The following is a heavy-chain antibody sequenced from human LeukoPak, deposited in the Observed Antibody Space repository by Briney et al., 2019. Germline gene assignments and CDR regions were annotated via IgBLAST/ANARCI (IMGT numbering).Heavy chain of an antibody. J-gene: IGHJ5*01. CDR3: ARDLAVAVGWLDS. CDR1: GFTFSSYG. D-gene: IGHD6-19*01. CDR2: ISYDGSNK. Sequence: PGGSLRLSCAASGFTFSSYGMHWVRQAPGKGLEWVAVISYDGSNKYYADSVKGRFTISRDNSKNTLYLLMNSLRAEDTAVYYCARDLAVAVGWLDSWGQGTLVTVSS. V-gene: IGHV3-30*03.